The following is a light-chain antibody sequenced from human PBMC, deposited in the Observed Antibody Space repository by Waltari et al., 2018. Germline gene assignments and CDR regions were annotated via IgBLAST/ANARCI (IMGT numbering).Light chain of an antibody. V-gene: IGLV2-14*01. J-gene: IGLJ3*02. CDR1: SRDVGFYNF. CDR2: DVS. Sequence: QSALTQPTSVSGSPGQSITISCTGTSRDVGFYNFVSWYQLYPGKVPHLLIYDVSDRPSGVSSRFSGSKSGNTASLTISGLQADDEADYYCNSYTGSSSWVFGGGTKLTVL. CDR3: NSYTGSSSWV.